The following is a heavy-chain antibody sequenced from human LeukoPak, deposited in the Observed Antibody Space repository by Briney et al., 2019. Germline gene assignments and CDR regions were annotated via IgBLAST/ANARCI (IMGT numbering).Heavy chain of an antibody. Sequence: SETLSLTCAVYGGSFSGYYWRWIRQPPGKGLEWIGEINHSGSTNYNASLKSQVSISIDTSKNQFSLKLTSVTAADTAVYYCARQTGSGLFILPGGQGTLVTVSS. CDR3: ARQTGSGLFILP. J-gene: IGHJ4*02. CDR2: INHSGST. CDR1: GGSFSGYY. V-gene: IGHV4-34*01. D-gene: IGHD3/OR15-3a*01.